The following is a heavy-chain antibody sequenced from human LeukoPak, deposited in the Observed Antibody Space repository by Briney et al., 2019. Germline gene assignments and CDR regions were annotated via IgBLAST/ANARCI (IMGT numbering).Heavy chain of an antibody. CDR2: IYYSGST. CDR1: GGSISSYY. Sequence: SETLSLTCTVSGGSISSYYWSWIRQPPGKGLEWIGYIYYSGSTNYNPSLKSRVTISVDTSKNQFSLKLSSVTAADTAVYYCARHPPTIFGHFDLWGRGTLVTVSS. CDR3: ARHPPTIFGHFDL. J-gene: IGHJ2*01. D-gene: IGHD3-9*01. V-gene: IGHV4-59*01.